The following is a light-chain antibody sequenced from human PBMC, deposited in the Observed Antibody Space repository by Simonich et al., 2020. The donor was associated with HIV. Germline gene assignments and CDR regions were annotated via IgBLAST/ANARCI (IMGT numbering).Light chain of an antibody. V-gene: IGKV4-1*01. CDR3: QQYLSIPRT. Sequence: DIVMTQSPDSLAVSLGERATINCKSSQSVLHSSNNKNYLVWYQQKPGQPPKLLSYLASTRESGVPDRFSGSGSGTDFTLTITNLQAEDVAVYYCQQYLSIPRTFGQGTKVEIK. J-gene: IGKJ1*01. CDR1: QSVLHSSNNKNY. CDR2: LAS.